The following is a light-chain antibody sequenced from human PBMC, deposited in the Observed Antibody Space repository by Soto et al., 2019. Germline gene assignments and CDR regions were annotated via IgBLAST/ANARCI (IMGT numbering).Light chain of an antibody. CDR3: QQANSFPWT. CDR1: QGINSW. V-gene: IGKV1-12*01. J-gene: IGKJ1*01. Sequence: DIQMTQSPSSVSASVGDRVTMTCRASQGINSWLAWYQQKPGKAPKLLIYAASNLQSGVPSRFSGSGSGTDFTLTISSLQPEDFATYYCQQANSFPWTFGQGTKVDIX. CDR2: AAS.